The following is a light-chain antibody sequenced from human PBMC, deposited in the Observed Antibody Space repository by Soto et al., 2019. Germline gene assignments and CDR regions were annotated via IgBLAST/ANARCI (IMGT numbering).Light chain of an antibody. CDR1: QSVSSN. Sequence: EIVMTQSPATLSVSPGERATLSCRASQSVSSNLAWYQQKPGQAPRLLIYGASTRATGIPARFSGSGSGTEFTLTISSLQSEDFAVSYCQQYNNWPRLYTFGQGTKLEIK. CDR3: QQYNNWPRLYT. V-gene: IGKV3-15*01. CDR2: GAS. J-gene: IGKJ2*01.